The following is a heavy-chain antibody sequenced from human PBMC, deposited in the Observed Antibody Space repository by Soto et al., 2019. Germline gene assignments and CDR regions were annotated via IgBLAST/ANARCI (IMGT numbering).Heavy chain of an antibody. J-gene: IGHJ3*02. D-gene: IGHD1-26*01. V-gene: IGHV3-48*01. Sequence: HPGGSLRLSCAASGFIFSTYSMNWVRQTPGKGLEWLSYITSSSSTIYYAYFVKCRFTMSRDNAKNSLYLQMNSLRAEDTAVYYCACGLASTLAWEVGRRDVVEIWGQGTMVTVSS. CDR1: GFIFSTYS. CDR3: ACGLASTLAWEVGRRDVVEI. CDR2: ITSSSSTI.